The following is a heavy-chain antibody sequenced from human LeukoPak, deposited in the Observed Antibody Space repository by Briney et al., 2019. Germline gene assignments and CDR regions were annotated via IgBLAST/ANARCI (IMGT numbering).Heavy chain of an antibody. V-gene: IGHV3-21*01. CDR1: GFTFSSYS. J-gene: IGHJ3*02. Sequence: GGSLRLSCAASGFTFSSYSMNWVRQAPGKGLEWVSSISSSSSYIYYADSVKGRFTISRDNAKNSLYLQMNSLRAEDTAVYYCARDRTDYYDSSGYYYVDAFDIWGQGTMVTVSS. CDR3: ARDRTDYYDSSGYYYVDAFDI. D-gene: IGHD3-22*01. CDR2: ISSSSSYI.